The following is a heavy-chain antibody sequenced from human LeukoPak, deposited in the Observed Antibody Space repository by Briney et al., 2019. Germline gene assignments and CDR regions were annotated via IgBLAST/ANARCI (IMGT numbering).Heavy chain of an antibody. CDR2: IHYSGST. V-gene: IGHV4-59*01. CDR3: ARGGWLRSEYYFDY. J-gene: IGHJ4*02. CDR1: GGSISSYY. D-gene: IGHD5-12*01. Sequence: SETLSLTCTVSGGSISSYYWSWIRQPPGKGLEWIGYIHYSGSTNYNPFLKSRVTISVDTSKNQFSLKLSSVTAADTAVYYCARGGWLRSEYYFDYWGQGTLVTVSS.